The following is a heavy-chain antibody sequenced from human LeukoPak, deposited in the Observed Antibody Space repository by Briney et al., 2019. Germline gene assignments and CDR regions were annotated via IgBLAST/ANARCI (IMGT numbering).Heavy chain of an antibody. V-gene: IGHV4-59*11. CDR1: GGSFTTHY. J-gene: IGHJ3*01. CDR3: ASDSISMNAFDA. Sequence: SETMSLTSTVYGGSFTTHYWSWNRQPPGNGLEWIWYISYIGSTNYTPSLKSRVTISIDTSNTEASLMLTSVTAADTAVYYCASDSISMNAFDAWGQGTMVTVSS. D-gene: IGHD3-22*01. CDR2: ISYIGST.